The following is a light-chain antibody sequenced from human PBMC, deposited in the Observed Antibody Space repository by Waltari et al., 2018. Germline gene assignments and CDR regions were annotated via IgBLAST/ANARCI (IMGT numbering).Light chain of an antibody. CDR2: DVT. Sequence: QSALSQPASVSGSPGQSITISCTGTSSDVGGFNHVSWYQQLPGKVPKLISFDVTSRPSGVSSRFSGYKSDNTASLTISGLQADDEAEYFCGSYVSSSTFVFGSGTKVTVL. J-gene: IGLJ1*01. V-gene: IGLV2-14*03. CDR1: SSDVGGFNH. CDR3: GSYVSSSTFV.